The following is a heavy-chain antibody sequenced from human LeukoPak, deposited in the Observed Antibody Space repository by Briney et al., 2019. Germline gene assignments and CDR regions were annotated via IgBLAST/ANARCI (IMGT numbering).Heavy chain of an antibody. CDR2: MNQAGSEK. D-gene: IGHD6-13*01. Sequence: PGGSLRLSCAASGXTFSSYWMSWVRQAPGKGLEWVANMNQAGSEKYYVVCVKGRFTISRDNAKNSLSLQMNSLRAEDTAVYYCARDGQPFDSWGQGTLVTVSS. J-gene: IGHJ4*02. CDR3: ARDGQPFDS. CDR1: GXTFSSYW. V-gene: IGHV3-7*04.